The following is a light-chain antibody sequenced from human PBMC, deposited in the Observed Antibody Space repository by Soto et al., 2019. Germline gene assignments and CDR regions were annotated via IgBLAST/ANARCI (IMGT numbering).Light chain of an antibody. CDR2: NVN. CDR3: TSFTSASTYV. Sequence: QSVLTQPASVSGSPGQSIAISCTGTSSDIGGHNSVSWYQQHPGKAPKLMIYNVNNRPSGVSNRFSGSKSGNTASLTISGLLAEGEADYYCTSFTSASTYVFGAGTKLTVL. CDR1: SSDIGGHNS. V-gene: IGLV2-14*01. J-gene: IGLJ1*01.